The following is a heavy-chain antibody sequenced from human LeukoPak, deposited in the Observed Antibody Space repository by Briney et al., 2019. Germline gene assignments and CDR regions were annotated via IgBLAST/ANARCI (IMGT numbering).Heavy chain of an antibody. D-gene: IGHD6-6*01. J-gene: IGHJ6*03. CDR3: ARAKGGYDSSSPYYYYMDV. CDR1: GYTFTSYY. CDR2: INPSGGST. V-gene: IGHV1-46*01. Sequence: ASVKVSCKASGYTFTSYYMHWVRQAPGQGLEWMGIINPSGGSTSYAQKFQGRVTMTRDMSTSTVYMELSSLRSEDTAVYYCARAKGGYDSSSPYYYYMDVWGKGTTVTVSS.